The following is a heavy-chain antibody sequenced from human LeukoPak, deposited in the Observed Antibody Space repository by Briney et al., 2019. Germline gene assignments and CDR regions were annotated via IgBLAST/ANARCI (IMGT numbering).Heavy chain of an antibody. CDR1: GGTFSSYG. CDR2: IMPFFGTA. D-gene: IGHD2-15*01. Sequence: SVQVSCKASGGTFSSYGISWVRQAPGQGLEWMGGIMPFFGTANYVQNFQGRVTITADESTSTAYMELSSLRSEDTAVYYCARVVVGAYHSYCAMDVWGQGTTVTVSS. V-gene: IGHV1-69*13. CDR3: ARVVVGAYHSYCAMDV. J-gene: IGHJ6*02.